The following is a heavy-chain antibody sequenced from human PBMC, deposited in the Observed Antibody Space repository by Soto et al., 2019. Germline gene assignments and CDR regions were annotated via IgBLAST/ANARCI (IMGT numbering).Heavy chain of an antibody. Sequence: SETLSLTCAVSGGSISSGGYSWSWIRQPPGKGLEWIGYIYHSGSTYYNPSLKSRVTISVDRSKNQFSLKLSSVTAADTAVYYCARDQSDSSGRYFKYWGQGTLVTVSS. CDR3: ARDQSDSSGRYFKY. D-gene: IGHD3-22*01. CDR2: IYHSGST. V-gene: IGHV4-30-2*01. CDR1: GGSISSGGYS. J-gene: IGHJ4*02.